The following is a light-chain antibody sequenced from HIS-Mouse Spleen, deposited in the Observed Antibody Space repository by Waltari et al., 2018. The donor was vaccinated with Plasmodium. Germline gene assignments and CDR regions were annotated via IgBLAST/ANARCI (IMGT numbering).Light chain of an antibody. CDR1: SSNIGSNY. J-gene: IGLJ1*01. Sequence: QSVLTQPPSASGTPGQRVTISCSGSSSNIGSNYVYWYQQLPGTAPKLLIYRNNQRPSGLPARFSCSKSGTSASLAISGLRSEDEADYYCAAWDDSLSGYVFGTGTKVTVL. CDR2: RNN. CDR3: AAWDDSLSGYV. V-gene: IGLV1-47*01.